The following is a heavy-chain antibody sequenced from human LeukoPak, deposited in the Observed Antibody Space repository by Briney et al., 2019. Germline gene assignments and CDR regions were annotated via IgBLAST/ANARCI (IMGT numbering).Heavy chain of an antibody. J-gene: IGHJ6*02. D-gene: IGHD6-6*01. V-gene: IGHV3-23*01. CDR1: GFASSSYA. Sequence: GGSLRLSCAASGFASSSYAMSWVRQAPGKGLESVSTISGSGGSSYYADSVKGRFTISRDNSKNTLYLQMNSLRAEDTAVYYCAGSSIAARPSPYYYYYYGMDVWGQGTTVTVSS. CDR3: AGSSIAARPSPYYYYYYGMDV. CDR2: ISGSGGSS.